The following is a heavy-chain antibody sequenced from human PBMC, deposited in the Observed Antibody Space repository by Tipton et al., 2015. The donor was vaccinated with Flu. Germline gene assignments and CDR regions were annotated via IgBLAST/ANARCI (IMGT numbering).Heavy chain of an antibody. Sequence: SLRLSCAASGFTFSDYYMSWIRQAPGKGLEWVSHISSSGSTINYADSVKGRFTISRDNAKNSLYLQMNSLRAEDTAVYYCARDRGFSNWFDPWGQGTLVTVSS. D-gene: IGHD3-10*01. CDR1: GFTFSDYY. CDR2: ISSSGSTI. J-gene: IGHJ5*02. V-gene: IGHV3-11*01. CDR3: ARDRGFSNWFDP.